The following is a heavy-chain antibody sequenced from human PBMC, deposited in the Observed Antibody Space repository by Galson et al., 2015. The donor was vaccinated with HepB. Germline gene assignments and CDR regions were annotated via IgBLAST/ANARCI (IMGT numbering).Heavy chain of an antibody. CDR3: AREREKGNSNYYGMDV. D-gene: IGHD4-11*01. J-gene: IGHJ6*02. Sequence: SLRLSCAASGFSVRSNMNWVRQAPGKGLEWVSVIYSDDSTYYADSVKGRFTSSRDNSKNTLYPQMDSLRAEDTAVYYCAREREKGNSNYYGMDVWGQGTTVTVSS. CDR2: IYSDDST. CDR1: GFSVRSN. V-gene: IGHV3-53*01.